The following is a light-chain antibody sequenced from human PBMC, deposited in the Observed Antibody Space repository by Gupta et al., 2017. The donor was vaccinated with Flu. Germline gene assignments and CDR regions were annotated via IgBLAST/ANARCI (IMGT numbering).Light chain of an antibody. CDR2: GAS. CDR3: QQYDDWPPIT. V-gene: IGKV3-15*01. CDR1: QSISSN. J-gene: IGKJ5*01. Sequence: EIVMTQSPDTLSVSPGDRATLSCRASQSISSNLAWYQHKPGRAPRLLIYGASTRATGIADRFSGSGSGKEFTLTISSRESEDFAVYYCQQYDDWPPITFGQGTRLEIK.